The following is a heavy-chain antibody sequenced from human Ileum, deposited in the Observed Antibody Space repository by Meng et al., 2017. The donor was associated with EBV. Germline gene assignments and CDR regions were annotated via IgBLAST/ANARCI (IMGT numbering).Heavy chain of an antibody. CDR2: MSYTGST. V-gene: IGHV4-61*08. CDR3: ARERGGGDRGIQ. CDR1: NGSVSSYGYY. D-gene: IGHD2-21*02. J-gene: IGHJ4*02. Sequence: QVLLHDSRPRLVMLSEPLSLTCSVSNGSVSSYGYYWTWIRQPPGKGLEWIGYMSYTGSTNYKSTRKSRVTISVDKSKNQFSLKLSSVTAADTAVYYWARERGGGDRGIQWGQGTLVTVSS.